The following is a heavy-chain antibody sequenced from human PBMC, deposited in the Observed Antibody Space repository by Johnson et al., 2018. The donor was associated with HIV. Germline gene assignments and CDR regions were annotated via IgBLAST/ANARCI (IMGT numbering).Heavy chain of an antibody. CDR2: IRYDGSNK. J-gene: IGHJ3*02. Sequence: QVQLVESGGGVVQPGGSLRLSCAASGFTFSSYGMHWVRQDPGKGLEWVAFIRYDGSNKYYADSVKGRFTISRDNSKNTLYLQMNSLRAEDTAVYYWAKEQWFGELFSAFDIWGQGTMVTVSS. D-gene: IGHD3-10*01. CDR1: GFTFSSYG. V-gene: IGHV3-30*02. CDR3: AKEQWFGELFSAFDI.